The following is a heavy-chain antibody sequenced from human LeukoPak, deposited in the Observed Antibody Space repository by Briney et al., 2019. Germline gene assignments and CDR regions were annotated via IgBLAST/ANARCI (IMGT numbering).Heavy chain of an antibody. Sequence: PGGSLRLSCAASGFTFSSYAMSWVRQAPGKGLEWVSAISGSGGSTYYADSVKGRFTISRDNSKNTLYLQMNSLRAEDTAVYYCAKALSRGIAAAGNLGNYWGQGTLVTVSS. CDR1: GFTFSSYA. CDR3: AKALSRGIAAAGNLGNY. CDR2: ISGSGGST. J-gene: IGHJ4*02. V-gene: IGHV3-23*01. D-gene: IGHD6-13*01.